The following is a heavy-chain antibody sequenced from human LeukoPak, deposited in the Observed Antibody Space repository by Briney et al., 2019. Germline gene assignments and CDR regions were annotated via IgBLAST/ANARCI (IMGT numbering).Heavy chain of an antibody. CDR1: GYTFSGYY. J-gene: IGHJ4*02. V-gene: IGHV1-2*02. D-gene: IGHD4-23*01. CDR3: ARVRYDYGAKDFDY. Sequence: ASVKVSCKASGYTFSGYYVHWVRQAPGQGLEWMGCINPNSGGTKYAQKFQGRVTMTRDTSISTVYMELSRLRSDDTAVYYCARVRYDYGAKDFDYWGQGTLVTVSS. CDR2: INPNSGGT.